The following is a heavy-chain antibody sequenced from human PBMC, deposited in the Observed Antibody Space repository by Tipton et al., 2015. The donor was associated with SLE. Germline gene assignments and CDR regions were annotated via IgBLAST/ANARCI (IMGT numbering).Heavy chain of an antibody. D-gene: IGHD4-11*01. V-gene: IGHV1-69*09. CDR2: IIPILGIA. J-gene: IGHJ6*02. CDR3: ARLGRNSNPLGMDV. CDR1: GGTFSSYA. Sequence: QVQLVQSGPEVKKPGSSVKVSCKASGGTFSSYAISWVRQAPGQGLEWMGRIIPILGIANYAQKFQGRVTITADKSTSTAYMELSSLRSEDTAVYYCARLGRNSNPLGMDVWGQGTTVTVSS.